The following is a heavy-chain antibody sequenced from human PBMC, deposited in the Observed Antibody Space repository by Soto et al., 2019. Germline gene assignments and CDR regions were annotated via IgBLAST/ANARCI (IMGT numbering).Heavy chain of an antibody. V-gene: IGHV1-8*01. CDR2: VSSENRNA. Sequence: VASVKVSCKTSGYTFTEYDINWVRQAPGQGLEYMGWVSSENRNAGYAPQFRGRVSMTADTSINTVYLELTTLTYEDTAVYYCEVTTGDWGQGTMVTVSS. J-gene: IGHJ4*02. CDR3: EVTTGD. CDR1: GYTFTEYD. D-gene: IGHD4-17*01.